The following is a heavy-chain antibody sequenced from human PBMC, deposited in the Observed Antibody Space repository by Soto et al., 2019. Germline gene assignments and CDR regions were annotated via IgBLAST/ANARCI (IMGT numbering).Heavy chain of an antibody. J-gene: IGHJ5*02. D-gene: IGHD3-10*01. V-gene: IGHV4-34*01. CDR3: ARHQGSTWAWFDP. Sequence: PSETLSLTCAVYGGSFSGYYWSWIRQPPGKGLEWIGEINHSGSTYYNPSLKSRVTISVDTSKNQFSLKLSSVTAADTAVYYCARHQGSTWAWFDPWGQGTLVTVSS. CDR2: INHSGST. CDR1: GGSFSGYY.